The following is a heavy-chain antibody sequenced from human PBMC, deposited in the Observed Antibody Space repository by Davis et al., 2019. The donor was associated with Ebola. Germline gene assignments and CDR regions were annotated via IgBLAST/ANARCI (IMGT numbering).Heavy chain of an antibody. V-gene: IGHV4-59*11. CDR3: ARGGSPAMFKGVDE. CDR1: GVSIIDHY. CDR2: IDYRGRS. D-gene: IGHD2-2*01. J-gene: IGHJ4*02. Sequence: PSETLSLTCTVSGVSIIDHYWSCIRQSPGKGPEWIGYIDYRGRSTYKPSLRSRITMSVDTSKNQFSLKLKSITAADTAVYYCARGGSPAMFKGVDEWGQGTLVTVAS.